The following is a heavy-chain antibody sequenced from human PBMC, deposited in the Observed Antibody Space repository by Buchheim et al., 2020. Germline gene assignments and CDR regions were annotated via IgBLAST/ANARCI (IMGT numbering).Heavy chain of an antibody. CDR3: VTSGCYYYYAMDV. J-gene: IGHJ6*02. CDR1: GFTFSSYW. CDR2: INSDGRTT. V-gene: IGHV3-74*01. Sequence: EVQLVESGGGLVQPGGSLRLSCAASGFTFSSYWMHWVRQAPGKGLVCVARINSDGRTTNYADSVKGRFTISRDNAMNTLYLQMNTLRAEDTDVYYCVTSGCYYYYAMDVWGQGTT. D-gene: IGHD3-22*01.